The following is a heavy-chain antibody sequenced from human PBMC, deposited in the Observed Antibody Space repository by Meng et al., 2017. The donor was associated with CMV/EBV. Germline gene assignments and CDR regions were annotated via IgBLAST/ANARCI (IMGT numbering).Heavy chain of an antibody. D-gene: IGHD2-2*01. V-gene: IGHV4-31*02. J-gene: IGHJ4*02. CDR2: IYYSGST. Sequence: SGGSISSGGYYWSWIRQHPGKGLEWIGYIYYSGSTYYNPSLKSRVTISVDTSKNQFSLKLSSVTAADTAVYYCARTDCSSTSCYLNYWGQGTLVTVSS. CDR3: ARTDCSSTSCYLNY. CDR1: GGSISSGGYY.